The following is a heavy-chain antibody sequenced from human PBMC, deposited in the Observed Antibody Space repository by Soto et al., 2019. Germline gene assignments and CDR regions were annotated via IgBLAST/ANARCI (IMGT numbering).Heavy chain of an antibody. Sequence: WGSLRLSCAASGFTFTRYSMNWVRQAPGKGLEWVSSISSTTNYIYYADSMKVRFTVSRDNAKNSVYLEMNSLSAEDTALYYCARESEDLTSNFDYWGQGTLVTVSS. CDR3: ARESEDLTSNFDY. CDR2: ISSTTNYI. V-gene: IGHV3-21*01. CDR1: GFTFTRYS. J-gene: IGHJ4*02.